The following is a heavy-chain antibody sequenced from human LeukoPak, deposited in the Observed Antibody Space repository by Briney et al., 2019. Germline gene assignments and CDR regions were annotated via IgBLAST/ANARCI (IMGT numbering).Heavy chain of an antibody. V-gene: IGHV1-69*13. CDR2: TIPIFGTA. Sequence: ASVKVSWKASGGTFSSYAISWVRQAPGQGLEWMGGTIPIFGTANYAQKFQGRVTITADESTSTAYMELSSLRSEDTAVYYCARDVLDGDGYKRGALDIWGQGTMVTVSS. CDR1: GGTFSSYA. J-gene: IGHJ3*02. D-gene: IGHD5-24*01. CDR3: ARDVLDGDGYKRGALDI.